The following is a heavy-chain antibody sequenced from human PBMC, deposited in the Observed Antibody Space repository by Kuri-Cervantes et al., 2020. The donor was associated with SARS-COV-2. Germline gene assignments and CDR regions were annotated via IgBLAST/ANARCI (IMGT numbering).Heavy chain of an antibody. CDR1: GYSFTSYW. CDR2: NYPGDSDT. Sequence: EALKTHCKGSGYSFTSYWIGWVRQMPGKGLEWMGINYPGDSDTRYSPSFQGQVPISASKYISTAYLQWISLKASDTAMYYCATLHNSYSSSSNWFDPWGQGTLVTVSS. J-gene: IGHJ5*02. D-gene: IGHD6-6*01. V-gene: IGHV5-51*01. CDR3: ATLHNSYSSSSNWFDP.